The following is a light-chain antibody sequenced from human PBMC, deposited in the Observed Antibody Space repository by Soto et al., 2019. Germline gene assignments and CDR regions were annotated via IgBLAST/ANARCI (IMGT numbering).Light chain of an antibody. CDR1: QSVSSN. CDR3: QQYNNWLFT. V-gene: IGKV3-15*01. J-gene: IGKJ3*01. CDR2: GAS. Sequence: EIVMTQSPATLSVSPGERDTLSCRASQSVSSNLAWYQQKPGQAPRLLIYGASTRATGIPARFSGSGSGTEFTLTISSLQSEDFAVYYCQQYNNWLFTFGPGTKVDIK.